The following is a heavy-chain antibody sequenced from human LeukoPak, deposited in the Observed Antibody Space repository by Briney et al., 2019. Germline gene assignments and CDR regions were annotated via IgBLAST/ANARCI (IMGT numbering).Heavy chain of an antibody. CDR2: IRSKANSYAT. Sequence: PGGSLRLSCAASGFTFSSYGMHWVRQASGKGLEWVGRIRSKANSYATAYAASVKGRFTISRDDSKNTAYLQMNSLKTEDTAVYYCTRLPLVDTAMVPTDYWGQGTLVTVSS. CDR3: TRLPLVDTAMVPTDY. J-gene: IGHJ4*02. V-gene: IGHV3-73*01. D-gene: IGHD5-18*01. CDR1: GFTFSSYG.